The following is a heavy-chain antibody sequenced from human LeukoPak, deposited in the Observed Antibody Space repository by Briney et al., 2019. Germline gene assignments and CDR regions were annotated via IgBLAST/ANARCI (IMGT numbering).Heavy chain of an antibody. J-gene: IGHJ4*02. CDR1: GFTFSSYG. D-gene: IGHD3-9*01. Sequence: GGSLRLSCAASGFTFSSYGMHWVRQAPGKGLEWVAVISYDGSNKYYADSVKGRFIISRDNSKNTLYLQMNSLRAEDTAVYYCAKGVGRYFDWLFLFDYWGQGTLVTVSS. V-gene: IGHV3-30*18. CDR2: ISYDGSNK. CDR3: AKGVGRYFDWLFLFDY.